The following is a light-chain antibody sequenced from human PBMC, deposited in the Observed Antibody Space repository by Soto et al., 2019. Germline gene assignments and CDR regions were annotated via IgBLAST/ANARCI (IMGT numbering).Light chain of an antibody. CDR1: SSDVGSYNL. Sequence: QSVLTQPASVSGYPGQSITISCTGTSSDVGSYNLVSWYQQHPGNAPKLMIYEGSKRPSGVSNRFFGSKSGNTASLTISGLQAEDEADYYCCSFARGSTLVFGGGTKLTVL. CDR2: EGS. V-gene: IGLV2-23*01. CDR3: CSFARGSTLV. J-gene: IGLJ3*02.